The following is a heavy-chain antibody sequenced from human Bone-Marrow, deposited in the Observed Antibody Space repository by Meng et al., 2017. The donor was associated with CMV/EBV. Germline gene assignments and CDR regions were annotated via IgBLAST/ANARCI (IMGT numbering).Heavy chain of an antibody. D-gene: IGHD1-26*01. Sequence: ASVKVSCKASGYNFNAYYIYWVRQAPGQRLECMGWINPNTDGTNYAQGFQGRVPMTRDTSISTAYMELSRLMADDTAVYYCARDRYAGTYWGGHDAFDMWGKGTQVTVSS. CDR1: GYNFNAYY. J-gene: IGHJ3*02. CDR3: ARDRYAGTYWGGHDAFDM. V-gene: IGHV1-2*02. CDR2: INPNTDGT.